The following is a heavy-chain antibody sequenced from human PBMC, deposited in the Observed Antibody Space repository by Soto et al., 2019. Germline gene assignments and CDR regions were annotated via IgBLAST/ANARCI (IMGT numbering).Heavy chain of an antibody. D-gene: IGHD6-25*01. CDR3: ARVLVQRFLSTPQNHYYYGMDV. CDR1: GGTFSSFA. J-gene: IGHJ6*02. CDR2: FVPIFYAA. V-gene: IGHV1-69*01. Sequence: QVQLVQSGAEVKKPGSSVKVSCKASGGTFSSFAISWVRQAPGQGLEWMGEFVPIFYAAYYAQKFQGRVSITADDSTSTAYLELSSLRSDDTAVYYCARVLVQRFLSTPQNHYYYGMDVWGQGTTVTVSS.